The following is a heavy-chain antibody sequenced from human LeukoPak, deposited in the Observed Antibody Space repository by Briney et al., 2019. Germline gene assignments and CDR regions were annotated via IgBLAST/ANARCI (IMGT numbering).Heavy chain of an antibody. CDR2: ISAYNGNT. Sequence: ASVTVSCKASGGTFSNLAISWVRQPPGQGLEWMGWISAYNGNTNYAQKLQGRVTMTTDTSTSTAYLELRSLRSDDTAVYYCAREGFTQVNYYDSSGYYLLFDYWGQGTLVTVSS. CDR1: GGTFSNLA. CDR3: AREGFTQVNYYDSSGYYLLFDY. V-gene: IGHV1-18*01. D-gene: IGHD3-22*01. J-gene: IGHJ4*02.